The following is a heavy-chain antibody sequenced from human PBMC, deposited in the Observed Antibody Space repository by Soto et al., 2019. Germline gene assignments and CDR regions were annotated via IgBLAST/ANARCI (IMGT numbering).Heavy chain of an antibody. CDR3: ARGQDFGGPHYYYGMDV. CDR1: GFIINNYA. V-gene: IGHV3-30*04. D-gene: IGHD3-3*01. J-gene: IGHJ6*02. Sequence: QVQLVESGGGVVQPGRSLRVSCAASGFIINNYAMHWVRQTPGKGLEWMAVISYDGSNKHYADSVKGRFTISRDNSKKKLYLQMNNLRPDDSAVYYCARGQDFGGPHYYYGMDVWGQGTTVTVSS. CDR2: ISYDGSNK.